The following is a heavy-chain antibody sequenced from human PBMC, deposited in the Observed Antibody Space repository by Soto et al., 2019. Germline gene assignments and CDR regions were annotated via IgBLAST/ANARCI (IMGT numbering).Heavy chain of an antibody. CDR3: AAGLVATGFGY. V-gene: IGHV3-30*03. D-gene: IGHD5-12*01. J-gene: IGHJ4*02. CDR1: GFTCSSYG. CDR2: ISYDGSNK. Sequence: QVELVESGGGVVQPGRSLRLSCAASGFTCSSYGMHWVRQAPGKGLEWVAVISYDGSNKYYPDSVKGRFTISRDNSKNTLYLQMNSLRAEDTAVYYCAAGLVATGFGYWGQGTLVTVSS.